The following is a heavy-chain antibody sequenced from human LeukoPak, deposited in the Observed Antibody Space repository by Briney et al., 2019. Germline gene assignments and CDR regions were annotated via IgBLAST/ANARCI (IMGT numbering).Heavy chain of an antibody. CDR3: ARDSFGRRGSSSWSPENWFDP. D-gene: IGHD6-13*01. CDR2: ISSSSSTI. CDR1: GFTFSSYS. V-gene: IGHV3-48*01. J-gene: IGHJ5*02. Sequence: GGSLRLSCAASGFTFSSYSMNWVRQAAGKGLEWVSHISSSSSTIYYADSVKGRFTISRDNAKNSLYLQMNSLRAEDTAVYYCARDSFGRRGSSSWSPENWFDPWGQGTPVTVSS.